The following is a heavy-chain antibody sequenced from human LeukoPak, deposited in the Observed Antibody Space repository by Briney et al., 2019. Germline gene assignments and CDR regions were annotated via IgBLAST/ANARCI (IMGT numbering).Heavy chain of an antibody. V-gene: IGHV1-69*13. D-gene: IGHD4-17*01. Sequence: SVKVSCKASGGTFNNYAINWVRQAPGQGLEWMGGIIPIFGSSNYAQKFQGRVTITADESTTTAYMELSSLRSEDTAVYYCARYDSVTNRFDPWGLGTLVTVSS. CDR1: GGTFNNYA. CDR3: ARYDSVTNRFDP. J-gene: IGHJ5*02. CDR2: IIPIFGSS.